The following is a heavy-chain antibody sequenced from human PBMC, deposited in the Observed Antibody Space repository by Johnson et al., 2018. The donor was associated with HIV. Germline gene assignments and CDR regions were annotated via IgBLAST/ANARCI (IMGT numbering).Heavy chain of an antibody. J-gene: IGHJ3*02. CDR3: VKDRGGAFDI. Sequence: QMQLVESGGGLVKPGGSLRLSCAASGFTFSDYYMSWIRQTPGKGLEWVSYISMSGRTIYYADSVKGRFTISRDNSKSTLYLQMNSLRAEDTSIYYCVKDRGGAFDIWGQGTMVTVSS. CDR1: GFTFSDYY. CDR2: ISMSGRTI. V-gene: IGHV3-11*04. D-gene: IGHD3-16*01.